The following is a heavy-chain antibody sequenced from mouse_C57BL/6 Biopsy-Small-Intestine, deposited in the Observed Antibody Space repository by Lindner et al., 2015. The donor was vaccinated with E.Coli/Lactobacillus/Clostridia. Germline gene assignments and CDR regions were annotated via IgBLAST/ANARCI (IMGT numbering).Heavy chain of an antibody. Sequence: VQLQESGAELVKPGASVKMSCKASGYTFTKYWMTWVRQRPGQGPEWIGDIYPGSGSAHYNEKFKSKATLTGDTSSNTVYMQLNSLTTEDSAIYYCARSFPGFAYWGQGTLVTVSA. V-gene: IGHV1-55*01. CDR3: ARSFPGFAY. CDR2: IYPGSGSA. CDR1: GYTFTKYW. J-gene: IGHJ3*01.